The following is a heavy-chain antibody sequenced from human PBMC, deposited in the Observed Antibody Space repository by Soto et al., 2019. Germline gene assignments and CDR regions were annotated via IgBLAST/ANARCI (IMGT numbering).Heavy chain of an antibody. V-gene: IGHV1-69*13. CDR3: AREWRMDYYDSSGYYDY. D-gene: IGHD3-22*01. Sequence: SVNVSCKASGGTFSSYAISWVRQAPGQGLEWMGGIIPIFGTANYAQKFQGRVTITADESTSTAYMELSSLRSEDTAVYYCAREWRMDYYDSSGYYDYWGQGTLVTVSS. J-gene: IGHJ4*02. CDR1: GGTFSSYA. CDR2: IIPIFGTA.